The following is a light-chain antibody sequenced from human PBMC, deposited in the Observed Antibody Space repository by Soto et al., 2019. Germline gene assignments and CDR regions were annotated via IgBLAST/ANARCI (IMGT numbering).Light chain of an antibody. V-gene: IGLV1-44*01. J-gene: IGLJ3*02. CDR2: TNN. CDR1: SSNIGSNT. Sequence: QSVLTQPPSASGTPGQRVTISCSGSSSNIGSNTVNWYQQFPGTAPKVLIYTNNQRPSGVPDRFSGSKSGTSASLAISGLQSEDEADYYCAGWDDSLNGVVFGGGTQLTVL. CDR3: AGWDDSLNGVV.